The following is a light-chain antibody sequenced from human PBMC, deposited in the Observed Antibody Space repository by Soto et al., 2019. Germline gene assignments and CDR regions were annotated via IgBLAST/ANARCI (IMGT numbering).Light chain of an antibody. V-gene: IGKV3-20*01. CDR3: QQYTGPPTT. CDR2: GAS. CDR1: QSVSSSY. J-gene: IGKJ5*01. Sequence: EIVLTQSPGTLSLSPGERATLSCRASQSVSSSYLAWYQQKPGQAPRLLIYGASSRATGITDRFGGSGAGKDFTLTITRLEPEDSAVYFCQQYTGPPTTFGQGTRLEIK.